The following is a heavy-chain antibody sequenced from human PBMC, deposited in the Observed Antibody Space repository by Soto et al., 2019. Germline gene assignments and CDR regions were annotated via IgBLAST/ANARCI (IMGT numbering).Heavy chain of an antibody. CDR1: GFTFSDYW. D-gene: IGHD4-17*01. CDR3: ARPYDYGDYRPNDF. CDR2: IQQDETEK. J-gene: IGHJ4*02. V-gene: IGHV3-7*01. Sequence: GGSLRLSCAASGFTFSDYWMTWVRQAPGKGLEWVASIQQDETEKYYVDSVKGRFTISRDNTKNSLYLQMNSLRAEDTAVYYCARPYDYGDYRPNDFWGQGTLVTVSS.